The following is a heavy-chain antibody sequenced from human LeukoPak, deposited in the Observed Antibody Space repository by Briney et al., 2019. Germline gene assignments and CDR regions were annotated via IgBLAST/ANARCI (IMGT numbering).Heavy chain of an antibody. V-gene: IGHV1-2*02. D-gene: IGHD5-12*01. Sequence: ASVKVSCKASGYTFTGHYMHWVRQAPGQGLEWMGWINPNSGGTNYAEKFQGRVTMTRDTSISTAYMELSRLRSDDTAVYYCARDLAQVGGYEDYYFDYWGRGTLVTVS. J-gene: IGHJ4*02. CDR1: GYTFTGHY. CDR3: ARDLAQVGGYEDYYFDY. CDR2: INPNSGGT.